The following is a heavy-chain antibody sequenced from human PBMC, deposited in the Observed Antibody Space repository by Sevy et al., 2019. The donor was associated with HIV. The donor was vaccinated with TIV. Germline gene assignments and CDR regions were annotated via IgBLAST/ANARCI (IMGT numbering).Heavy chain of an antibody. Sequence: SETLSLTCAVYGGSFSGYYWSWIRQPPGKGLEWIGEINHSGSTNYNPSLKSRVTISVDTSKNQFSLKLSSVTAAVTAVYYCARGRGSVYYGSGSYAYYYYYGMDVWGQGTTVTVSS. CDR2: INHSGST. J-gene: IGHJ6*02. D-gene: IGHD3-10*01. CDR3: ARGRGSVYYGSGSYAYYYYYGMDV. CDR1: GGSFSGYY. V-gene: IGHV4-34*01.